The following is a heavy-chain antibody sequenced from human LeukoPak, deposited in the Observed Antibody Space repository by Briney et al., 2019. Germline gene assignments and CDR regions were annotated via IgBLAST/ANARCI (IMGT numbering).Heavy chain of an antibody. V-gene: IGHV3-30-3*01. CDR3: ARDSQERCSYGLYPIDY. J-gene: IGHJ4*02. D-gene: IGHD5-18*01. CDR2: ISYDGSNK. Sequence: GRSLRLSCAASGFTFSSYAMHWVRQAPGKGLEWVAVISYDGSNKYYADAVKGRFTISRDNSKNTLYLQMNSLRAEDTAVYYCARDSQERCSYGLYPIDYWGQGTLVTVSS. CDR1: GFTFSSYA.